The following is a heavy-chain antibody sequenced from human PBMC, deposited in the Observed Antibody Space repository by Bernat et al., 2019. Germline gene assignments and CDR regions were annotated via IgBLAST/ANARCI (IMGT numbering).Heavy chain of an antibody. Sequence: QLQLQESGPGLVKPSETLSLTCTVSGISITSSSSYWGWIRQPPGKRLEWIGAIYYSGTTYYNPSLKSRVTMSVDASSNQFSLKVNALTAADTAVYYCARHLRQSGNTPDYWGQGILVTVSS. V-gene: IGHV4-39*01. CDR2: IYYSGTT. CDR3: ARHLRQSGNTPDY. D-gene: IGHD5-12*01. J-gene: IGHJ4*02. CDR1: GISITSSSSY.